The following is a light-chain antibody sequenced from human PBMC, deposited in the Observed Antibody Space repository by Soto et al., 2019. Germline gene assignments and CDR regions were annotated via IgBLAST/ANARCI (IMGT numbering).Light chain of an antibody. Sequence: EIVLTQSPCTLSLSPGERATLSCRASQSVSSSYLVWYQQKPGQAPRLLIYGASSRATGIPARFSGSGSGTDFTLTIISLEPEDFAVDYCQQYGSSSYTFGQGTKLEIK. CDR2: GAS. CDR3: QQYGSSSYT. V-gene: IGKV3-20*01. CDR1: QSVSSSY. J-gene: IGKJ2*01.